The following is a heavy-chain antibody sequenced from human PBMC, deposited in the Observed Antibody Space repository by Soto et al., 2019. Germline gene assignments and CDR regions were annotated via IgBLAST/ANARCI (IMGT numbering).Heavy chain of an antibody. CDR1: GFTFSNAW. Sequence: GGSLRLSCAASGFTFSNAWMSWVRQAPGKGLEWVGRIKSKTDGGTTDYAAPVKGRFTISRDDSKNTLYLQMNSLKTEDTAVYYCTTDLYIMITFGGVIVDYWGQGTLVTVSS. CDR3: TTDLYIMITFGGVIVDY. J-gene: IGHJ4*02. D-gene: IGHD3-16*02. CDR2: IKSKTDGGTT. V-gene: IGHV3-15*01.